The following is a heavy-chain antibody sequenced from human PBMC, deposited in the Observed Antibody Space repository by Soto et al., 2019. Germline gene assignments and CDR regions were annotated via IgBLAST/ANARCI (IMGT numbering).Heavy chain of an antibody. CDR1: GYSFTTYW. Sequence: PGESLKISWKSYGYSFTTYWIAWVRQRPGKGLEWMGSIHPGESDTRYSPSFQGQVTISADRSITTAYLQWSSLKASDTAMYYCASHEATYSHYYGMDVWGQGTTVTVSS. V-gene: IGHV5-51*01. J-gene: IGHJ6*02. D-gene: IGHD2-15*01. CDR3: ASHEATYSHYYGMDV. CDR2: IHPGESDT.